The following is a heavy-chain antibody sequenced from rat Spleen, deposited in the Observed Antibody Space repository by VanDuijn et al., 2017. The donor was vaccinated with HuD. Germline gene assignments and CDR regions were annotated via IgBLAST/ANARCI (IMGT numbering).Heavy chain of an antibody. Sequence: EVQLVESDGGLVQPGRSLKLSCAASGFTFSDYYMAWVRQTPTKGLEWVASISTGGGNTYYRDSVKGRFTISRDNAENTVYLQMNSLRSEDTATYYCAVAGYGYWGQGVMVTVSS. CDR2: ISTGGGNT. J-gene: IGHJ2*01. CDR3: AVAGYGY. V-gene: IGHV5-25*01. D-gene: IGHD4-3*01. CDR1: GFTFSDYY.